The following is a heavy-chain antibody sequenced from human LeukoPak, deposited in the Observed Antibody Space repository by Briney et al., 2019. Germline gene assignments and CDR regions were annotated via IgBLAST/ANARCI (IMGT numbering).Heavy chain of an antibody. CDR2: IKEDGSEK. CDR1: GFTFSNYW. V-gene: IGHV3-7*01. Sequence: PGGSLRLSCAASGFTFSNYWMSWVRQAPGKGLEWVANIKEDGSEKDYVDSVKGRFTISRDNAQSSLYLQMDSLSAEDTAVYYCARDGVVNFWVSYGTYNYYYHMDVWGKGTTVTVSS. J-gene: IGHJ6*04. CDR3: ARDGVVNFWVSYGTYNYYYHMDV. D-gene: IGHD3-16*01.